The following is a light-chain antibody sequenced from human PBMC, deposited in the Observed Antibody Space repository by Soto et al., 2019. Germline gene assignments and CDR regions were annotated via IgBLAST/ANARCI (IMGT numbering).Light chain of an antibody. J-gene: IGLJ1*01. V-gene: IGLV2-23*02. CDR3: CSYAGGYTYV. CDR1: SSDVGSYTV. Sequence: SALTQPASVSGSPGQSITISCTGTSSDVGSYTVVSWFQQYPGKAPKLMIYEVTKRPSGVSNRFSGSKSGNTASLTISGLQAEDEADYYCCSYAGGYTYVFGTGTKLTVL. CDR2: EVT.